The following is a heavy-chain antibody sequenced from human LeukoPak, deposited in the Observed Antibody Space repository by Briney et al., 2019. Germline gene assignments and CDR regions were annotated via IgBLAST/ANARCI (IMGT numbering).Heavy chain of an antibody. CDR3: ASVELATTNFDY. D-gene: IGHD5-24*01. CDR1: GGSFSGYY. Sequence: KSSETLSLTCAVYGGSFSGYYWSWIRQPPGKGLEWIGEINHSGSTNYNPSLKSRVTISVDTSKNEFSLKVNSVSAADTAVYYCASVELATTNFDYWGQGTLVTVSS. V-gene: IGHV4-34*01. CDR2: INHSGST. J-gene: IGHJ4*02.